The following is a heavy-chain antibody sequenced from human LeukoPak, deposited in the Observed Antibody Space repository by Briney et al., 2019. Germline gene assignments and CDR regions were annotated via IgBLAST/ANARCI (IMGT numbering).Heavy chain of an antibody. CDR1: GLTLSGYW. CDR2: INGDASST. V-gene: IGHV3-74*01. J-gene: IGHJ4*02. D-gene: IGHD5-12*01. CDR3: ARGVGYSGYPYFDY. Sequence: GGSLRLSCAASGLTLSGYWMHWVRQAPGKGLVWVSRINGDASSTSYADSVKGRFTISRDNAKSTLYLQMNSLRVEDTAVYYCARGVGYSGYPYFDYWGQGTLVTVSS.